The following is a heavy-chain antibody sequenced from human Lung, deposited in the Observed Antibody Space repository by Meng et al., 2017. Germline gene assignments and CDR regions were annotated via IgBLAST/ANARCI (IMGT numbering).Heavy chain of an antibody. D-gene: IGHD3-10*01. CDR1: GGSITGAY. CDR3: ARERHSTIIRGVIDF. J-gene: IGHJ4*02. Sequence: GHLQQWGEGLLRPAQNLSLSCAAYGGSITGAYWSWIPQAPANGLEWIGKINHGGSTNDNPSLESRVTISVDTPKNQFSLRLTSMTVADTAVYYCARERHSTIIRGVIDFWGQGALVTVSS. V-gene: IGHV4-34*01. CDR2: INHGGST.